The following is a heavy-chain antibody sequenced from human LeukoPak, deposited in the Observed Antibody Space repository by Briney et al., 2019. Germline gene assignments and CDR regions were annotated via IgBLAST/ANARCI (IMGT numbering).Heavy chain of an antibody. D-gene: IGHD6-13*01. V-gene: IGHV4-59*08. CDR2: IYYSGST. Sequence: SETLSLTCTVSGGSISSYYWSWIRQPPGKGLEWIGYIYYSGSTNYNPSLKSRVTISVDTPKNQFSLKLSSVTAADTAVYYCARVSSSSWYTYGTFDYWGQGTLVTVSS. J-gene: IGHJ4*02. CDR1: GGSISSYY. CDR3: ARVSSSSWYTYGTFDY.